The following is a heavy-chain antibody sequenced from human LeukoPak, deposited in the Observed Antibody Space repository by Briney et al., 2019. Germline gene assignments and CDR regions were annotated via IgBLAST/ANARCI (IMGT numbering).Heavy chain of an antibody. J-gene: IGHJ6*03. CDR2: IYTSGST. V-gene: IGHV4-4*09. D-gene: IGHD2-2*01. Sequence: SETLSLTCTVSGGSISSYYWSWIRQPPGKGLEWIGYIYTSGSTNYNPSLKSRVTISVDTSKNQFSLKLSSVTAADTAVYYCARHAAYYYCYMDVWGKGTTVTVSS. CDR1: GGSISSYY. CDR3: ARHAAYYYCYMDV.